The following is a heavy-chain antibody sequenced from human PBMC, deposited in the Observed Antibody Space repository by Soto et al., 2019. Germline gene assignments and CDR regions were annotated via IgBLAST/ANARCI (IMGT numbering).Heavy chain of an antibody. J-gene: IGHJ6*02. CDR2: NYHSGST. D-gene: IGHD1-7*01. Sequence: SGTLSLTCAVSGGSISSGGYSWSWIRQPPGKGLEWIGYNYHSGSTYYNPSLKSRVTISVDRSKNQFSLKLSSVTAADTAVYYCASALGTGTRTFYGMDVWGQGTTVTVSS. V-gene: IGHV4-30-2*01. CDR1: GGSISSGGYS. CDR3: ASALGTGTRTFYGMDV.